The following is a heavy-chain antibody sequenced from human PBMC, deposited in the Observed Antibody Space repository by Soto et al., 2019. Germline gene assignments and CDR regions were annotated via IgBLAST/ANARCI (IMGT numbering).Heavy chain of an antibody. V-gene: IGHV1-46*01. Sequence: ASVKVSCKSSGYTFTSYYMHWVRQAPGQGLEWMGIINPSGGSTSYAQKFQGRVTMTRDTSTSTVYMELSSLRSEDTAVYYCARDDGWLQLISGFDPWGQGTLVTGSS. CDR3: ARDDGWLQLISGFDP. J-gene: IGHJ5*02. CDR1: GYTFTSYY. D-gene: IGHD5-12*01. CDR2: INPSGGST.